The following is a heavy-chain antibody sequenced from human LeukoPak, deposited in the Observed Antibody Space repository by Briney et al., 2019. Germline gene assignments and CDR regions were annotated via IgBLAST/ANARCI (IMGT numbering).Heavy chain of an antibody. CDR1: GFTFSSYA. J-gene: IGHJ6*02. CDR3: AKGLTGELSYYYYGMDV. D-gene: IGHD3-10*01. Sequence: QPGGSLRLSCAASGFTFSSYAMSWVRQAPGKGLEWVSAISGGGYTTYYADSVKGRFTISRDNSKNTLYLQMNSLRAEDTAVYYCAKGLTGELSYYYYGMDVWGQGTTVTVSS. CDR2: ISGGGYTT. V-gene: IGHV3-23*01.